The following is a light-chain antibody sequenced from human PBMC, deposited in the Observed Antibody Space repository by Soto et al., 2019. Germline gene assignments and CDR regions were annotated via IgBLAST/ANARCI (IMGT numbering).Light chain of an antibody. CDR2: DAC. V-gene: IGKV1-5*01. J-gene: IGKJ1*01. CDR1: QSISSW. Sequence: DIQMTQSPSTLSASVGDRVTITCRASQSISSWLAWYQQKPGKAPKLLIYDACSLESGVLSRFSCRGCGTEFSPPICSRQPDYFETYYSHHPERFGQGTRVEIK. CDR3: HHPER.